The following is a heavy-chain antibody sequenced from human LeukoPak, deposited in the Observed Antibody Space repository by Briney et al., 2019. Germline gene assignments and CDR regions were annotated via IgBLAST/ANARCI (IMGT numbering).Heavy chain of an antibody. D-gene: IGHD2-2*01. Sequence: ASVKVSCKVSGYTLTELSMHWVRQAPGKGLEWMGGFDPEDGETIYAQKFQGRVTMTEDTSTGTAYMELSSLRSEDTAVYYCATGDIVVVPADTLDYWGQGTLVTVSS. CDR1: GYTLTELS. CDR2: FDPEDGET. V-gene: IGHV1-24*01. J-gene: IGHJ4*02. CDR3: ATGDIVVVPADTLDY.